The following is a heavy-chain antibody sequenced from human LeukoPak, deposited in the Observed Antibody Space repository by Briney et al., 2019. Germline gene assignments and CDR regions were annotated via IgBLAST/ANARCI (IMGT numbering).Heavy chain of an antibody. CDR1: GYTFSNYD. D-gene: IGHD5-12*01. Sequence: GASVKVSCKAPGYTFSNYDISWVRQATGQGLEWMGWMNPNSGNTGYAEKFQGRITMTRDTSISTAYMELSSLRSEDTAVYYCARNSGLADCWGQGTLVTVSS. CDR3: ARNSGLADC. J-gene: IGHJ4*02. V-gene: IGHV1-8*01. CDR2: MNPNSGNT.